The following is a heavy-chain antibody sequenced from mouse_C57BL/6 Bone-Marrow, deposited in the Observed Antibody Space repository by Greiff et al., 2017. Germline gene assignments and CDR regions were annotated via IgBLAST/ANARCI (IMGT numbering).Heavy chain of an antibody. CDR1: GYTFTNYW. CDR2: IYPGGGYT. J-gene: IGHJ1*03. D-gene: IGHD2-5*01. V-gene: IGHV1-63*01. CDR3: SVNYSNYCYYDV. Sequence: QVQLQQSGAELVRPGTSVKMSCKASGYTFTNYWIGWVKQRPGHGLEWIGDIYPGGGYTNYNEKFKGKATLTSDKSSSTAYMQFSSLTSEDSAIYYCSVNYSNYCYYDVWGTGTTVTVSS.